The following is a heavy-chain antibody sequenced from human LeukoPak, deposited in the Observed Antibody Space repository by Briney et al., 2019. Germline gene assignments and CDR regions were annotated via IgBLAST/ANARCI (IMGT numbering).Heavy chain of an antibody. J-gene: IGHJ3*02. CDR3: ARDRTWEPDAFDI. CDR1: GGSISSSSHY. Sequence: SETLSLTCTVSGGSISSSSHYWGWIRQPPGKGLEWIGRVYTSGRTNYNPSLKSRVTMSVDTSKNHFSLNLTSVTAADTAVYYCARDRTWEPDAFDIWGQGTMVTVSS. V-gene: IGHV4-61*02. CDR2: VYTSGRT. D-gene: IGHD1-26*01.